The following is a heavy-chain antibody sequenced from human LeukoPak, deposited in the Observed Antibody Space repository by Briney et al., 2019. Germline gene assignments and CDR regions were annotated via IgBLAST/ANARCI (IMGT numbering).Heavy chain of an antibody. CDR1: GGSFSGYY. D-gene: IGHD6-13*01. J-gene: IGHJ5*02. CDR3: ARGLYSSSWYRWFDP. Sequence: SETLSLTCAVYGGSFSGYYWSWIRQPPGKGLEWIGEINHSGSTNYNPSLKSRVTISVDTSKNQSSLKLSSVTAADTAVYYCARGLYSSSWYRWFDPWGQGTLVTVSS. V-gene: IGHV4-34*01. CDR2: INHSGST.